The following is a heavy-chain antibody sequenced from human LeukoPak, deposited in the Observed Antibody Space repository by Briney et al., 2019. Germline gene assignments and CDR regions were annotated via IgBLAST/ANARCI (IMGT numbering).Heavy chain of an antibody. J-gene: IGHJ5*02. D-gene: IGHD2-15*01. CDR2: ISAYNGNT. CDR3: ARVYCSGGSCYWFDP. V-gene: IGHV1-18*01. CDR1: GYTFTSYD. Sequence: ASVKVSCKASGYTFTSYDISWVRQAPGQGLEWMGWISAYNGNTNYAQKLQGRVTMTTDTSTSTAYMELRSLRSDDTAVYYCARVYCSGGSCYWFDPWGQGTLVTVSS.